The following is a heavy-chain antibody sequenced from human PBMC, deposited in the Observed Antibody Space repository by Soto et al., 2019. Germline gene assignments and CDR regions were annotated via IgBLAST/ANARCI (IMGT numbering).Heavy chain of an antibody. J-gene: IGHJ6*02. V-gene: IGHV3-30*18. Sequence: GGSLRLSCAASGFTFSSYGMHWVRQAPGKGLEWVAVISYDGSNKYYADSVKGRFTISRDNSKNTLYLQMNSLRAEDTAVYYCAKGSRTDGITMVRGERANYYYYGMDVWGQGTTVTVSS. CDR3: AKGSRTDGITMVRGERANYYYYGMDV. CDR1: GFTFSSYG. CDR2: ISYDGSNK. D-gene: IGHD3-10*01.